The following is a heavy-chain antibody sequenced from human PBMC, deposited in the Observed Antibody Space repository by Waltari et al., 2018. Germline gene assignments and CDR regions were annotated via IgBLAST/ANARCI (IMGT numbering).Heavy chain of an antibody. CDR1: GYTFTGYY. J-gene: IGHJ5*02. D-gene: IGHD2-2*01. Sequence: QVQLVQSGAEVKKPGASVTVSCKASGYTFTGYYMHWVRQAPGPGLEWMGWINPNSGGTNYAQKFQGRVTMTRDTSISTAYMELSRLRSDDTAVYYCARVGGYCSSTSCQAGWFDPWGQGTLVTVSS. CDR2: INPNSGGT. V-gene: IGHV1-2*02. CDR3: ARVGGYCSSTSCQAGWFDP.